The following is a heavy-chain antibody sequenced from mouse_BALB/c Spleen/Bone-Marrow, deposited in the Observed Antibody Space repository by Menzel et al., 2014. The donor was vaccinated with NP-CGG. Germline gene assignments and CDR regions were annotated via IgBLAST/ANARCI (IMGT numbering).Heavy chain of an antibody. CDR2: ISYDGSN. J-gene: IGHJ4*01. CDR1: GYSITSGYY. Sequence: EVQVVESGPGLVKPSQSLSLTCSVTGYSITSGYYWNWIRQFPGNKLEWMGYISYDGSNNYNPSLENRISITRGTSKNQFFLKLNSVTTEDTATYYCARGGPYDYDYAMDYWDQGTSVTVSS. CDR3: ARGGPYDYDYAMDY. D-gene: IGHD2-4*01. V-gene: IGHV3-6*02.